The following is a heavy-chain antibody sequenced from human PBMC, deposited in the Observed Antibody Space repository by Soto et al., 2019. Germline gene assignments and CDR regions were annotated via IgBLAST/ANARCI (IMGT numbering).Heavy chain of an antibody. D-gene: IGHD1-1*01. J-gene: IGHJ6*02. Sequence: QVQLVQSGAEVKKPGSSVKVSCKASGGTFSSYAISWVRQAPGQGLEWMGGIIPIFGSANYAQKIQGRVTITADECTSIAYMELSSLRSEDTAVYYCARWPGRRNDGYYYYYGMDVWGQGTTVTVSS. V-gene: IGHV1-69*01. CDR3: ARWPGRRNDGYYYYYGMDV. CDR2: IIPIFGSA. CDR1: GGTFSSYA.